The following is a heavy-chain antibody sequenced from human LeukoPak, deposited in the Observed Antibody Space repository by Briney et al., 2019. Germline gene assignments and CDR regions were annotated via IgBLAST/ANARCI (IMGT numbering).Heavy chain of an antibody. Sequence: SETLPPTCAVYGGSFSGYYWSWIRQPPGKGLEWIGEINHSGSTNYNPSLKSRVTISVDTSKNQFSLKLSSVTAADTAVYYCASEYYYDSSGYSHDYWGQGTLVTVSS. CDR2: INHSGST. CDR3: ASEYYYDSSGYSHDY. V-gene: IGHV4-34*01. D-gene: IGHD3-22*01. J-gene: IGHJ4*02. CDR1: GGSFSGYY.